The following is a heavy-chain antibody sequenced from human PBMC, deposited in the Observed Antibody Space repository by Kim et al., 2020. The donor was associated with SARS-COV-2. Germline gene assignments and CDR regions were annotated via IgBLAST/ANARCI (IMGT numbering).Heavy chain of an antibody. Sequence: SETLSLTCAVYGGSFSGYYWSWIRQPPGKGLEWIGEINHSGSTNYNPSLKSRVTISVDTSKNQFSLKLSSVTAADTAVYYCARAASSSWYPIRGAFDIWG. CDR2: INHSGST. V-gene: IGHV4-34*01. D-gene: IGHD6-13*01. J-gene: IGHJ3*02. CDR1: GGSFSGYY. CDR3: ARAASSSWYPIRGAFDI.